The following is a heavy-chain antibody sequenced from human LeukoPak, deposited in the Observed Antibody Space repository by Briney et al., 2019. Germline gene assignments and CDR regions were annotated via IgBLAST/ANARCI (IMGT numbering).Heavy chain of an antibody. CDR3: ARGSSWFYFDY. Sequence: ASVKVSCKSSRYTFTGYYIHWVRQAPGQGLEWTGWINSDSGATHYAQTFQGRVTMTRDTSISTAYMELSRLRSDDTAVYYCARGSSWFYFDYWGRGPLVTVSS. CDR2: INSDSGAT. V-gene: IGHV1-2*02. J-gene: IGHJ4*02. CDR1: RYTFTGYY. D-gene: IGHD6-13*01.